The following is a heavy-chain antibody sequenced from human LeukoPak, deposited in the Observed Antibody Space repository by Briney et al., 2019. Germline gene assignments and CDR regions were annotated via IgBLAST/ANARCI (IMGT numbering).Heavy chain of an antibody. V-gene: IGHV4-61*02. CDR3: ARLGGTIFGGKGIIDY. CDR1: GGSISSGSYH. Sequence: SETLSLTCTVSGGSISSGSYHWSWIRQPAGKGLEWIGRIYTSGSTNYNPSLKSRVTISVDTSKNQFSLKLSSVTAADTAVYYCARLGGTIFGGKGIIDYWGQGTLVTVSS. J-gene: IGHJ4*02. D-gene: IGHD3-3*01. CDR2: IYTSGST.